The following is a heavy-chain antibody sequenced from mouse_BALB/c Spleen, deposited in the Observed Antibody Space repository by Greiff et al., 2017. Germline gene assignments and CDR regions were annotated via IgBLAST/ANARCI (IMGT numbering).Heavy chain of an antibody. J-gene: IGHJ4*01. CDR1: GYTFTSYW. V-gene: IGHV1-69*02. CDR3: TLYYRYPYAMDY. CDR2: IYPSDSYT. Sequence: QVQLQQPGAELVRPGASVKLSCKASGYTFTSYWINWVKQRPGQGLEWIGNIYPSDSYTNYNQKFKDKATLTVDKSSSTAYMQLSSPTSEDSAVYYCTLYYRYPYAMDYWGQGTSVTVSS. D-gene: IGHD2-14*01.